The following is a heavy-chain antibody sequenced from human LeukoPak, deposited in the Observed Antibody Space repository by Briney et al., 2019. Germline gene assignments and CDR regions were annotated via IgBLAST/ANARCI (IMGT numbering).Heavy chain of an antibody. D-gene: IGHD6-13*01. CDR1: GFTFSNYW. Sequence: GGSLRLSCAASGFTFSNYWMHWVRQAPGKGLVWVSHINSDGSRTNYAASVKGRFTISRDNAKNTLYLQMNSLRAEDTAVYYCVRDRDTGAYAAGFDYWGQGTLVTVSS. CDR2: INSDGSRT. V-gene: IGHV3-74*01. CDR3: VRDRDTGAYAAGFDY. J-gene: IGHJ4*02.